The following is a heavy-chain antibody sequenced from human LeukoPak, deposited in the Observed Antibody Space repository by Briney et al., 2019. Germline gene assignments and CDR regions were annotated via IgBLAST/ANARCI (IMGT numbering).Heavy chain of an antibody. CDR1: GYTFTSYD. CDR3: ARVPSGGNKFGP. V-gene: IGHV1-8*01. CDR2: MNPNSANT. J-gene: IGHJ5*02. D-gene: IGHD6-25*01. Sequence: ASVKVSCKASGYTFTSYDINWVRQAPGQGLEWMGWMNPNSANTGYAQKFQGRVTMTRNTSISTAYMELSSLRSEDTAVYYCARVPSGGNKFGPWGQGTLVTVSS.